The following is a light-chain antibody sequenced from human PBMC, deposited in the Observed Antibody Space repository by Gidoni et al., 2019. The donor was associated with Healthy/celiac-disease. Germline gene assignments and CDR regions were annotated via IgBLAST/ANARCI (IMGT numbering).Light chain of an antibody. J-gene: IGKJ2*04. Sequence: DIVMTQSPLSLPVTPGEPASISCRSSQSLLHSNGYNYLDWYLQKPGQSPQLLIYLGSNRASGVPDRFSGSGSGTDFTLKISRVEAEDVGVYYCMQALQTPPMCSFXQXTKLEIK. CDR1: QSLLHSNGYNY. CDR3: MQALQTPPMCS. CDR2: LGS. V-gene: IGKV2-28*01.